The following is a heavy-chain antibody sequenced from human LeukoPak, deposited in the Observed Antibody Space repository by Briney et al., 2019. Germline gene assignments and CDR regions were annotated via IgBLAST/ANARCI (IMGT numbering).Heavy chain of an antibody. CDR3: ARDHGFAFDY. CDR1: GFTFNNYA. Sequence: GGSLRLSCAASGFTFNNYAMTWVRQAPGKGLEWVSTIIANGGTTYYADSVKGRITNSRDNSKNTLYLQMSGLRAEDTAVYYCARDHGFAFDYWGQGTLVTVSS. D-gene: IGHD5-24*01. J-gene: IGHJ4*02. CDR2: IIANGGTT. V-gene: IGHV3-23*01.